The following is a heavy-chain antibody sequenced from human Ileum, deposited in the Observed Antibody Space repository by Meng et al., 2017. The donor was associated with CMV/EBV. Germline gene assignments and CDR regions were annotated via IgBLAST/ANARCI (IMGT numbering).Heavy chain of an antibody. CDR1: GLSVSDNY. V-gene: IGHV3-53*01. CDR3: AREQMGAWSGYFDP. CDR2: LYTGGSA. Sequence: GESLKISCAASGLSVSDNYMVWVRQVAGKGLQWVSTLYTGGSAHYEPSVEGRFTISKDNFNNMAYLQMNSLGVEDTGVYYCAREQMGAWSGYFDPWGQGVLVTVSS. D-gene: IGHD3-3*01. J-gene: IGHJ5*02.